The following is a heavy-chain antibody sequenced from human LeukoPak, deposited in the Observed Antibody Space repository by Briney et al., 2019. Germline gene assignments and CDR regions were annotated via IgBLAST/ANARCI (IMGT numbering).Heavy chain of an antibody. CDR3: ARSNYDFWSGYRGRYFDY. J-gene: IGHJ4*02. CDR2: IWYDGSNK. D-gene: IGHD3-3*01. Sequence: GGSLRLSCAASGFIFSSYGMHWVRQAPGKGLEWVAVIWYDGSNKYYADSVKGRFTISRDNSKNTLYLQMNSLRAEDTAVYYCARSNYDFWSGYRGRYFDYWGQGTLVTVSS. V-gene: IGHV3-33*01. CDR1: GFIFSSYG.